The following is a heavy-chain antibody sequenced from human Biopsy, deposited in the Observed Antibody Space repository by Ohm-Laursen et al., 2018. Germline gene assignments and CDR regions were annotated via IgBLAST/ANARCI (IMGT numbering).Heavy chain of an antibody. Sequence: ASVKVSCKASGYTFNDYYIHWVRQSPGQGLEWMGWVNPNNGATNSAEKFRGRVTLTRDTSISAVYIELRRLKSDDAAVYFCARDRMTDVFGGPTRTDVFDSWGQGTPVTVSS. D-gene: IGHD3-10*01. CDR2: VNPNNGAT. CDR3: ARDRMTDVFGGPTRTDVFDS. J-gene: IGHJ4*02. CDR1: GYTFNDYY. V-gene: IGHV1-2*02.